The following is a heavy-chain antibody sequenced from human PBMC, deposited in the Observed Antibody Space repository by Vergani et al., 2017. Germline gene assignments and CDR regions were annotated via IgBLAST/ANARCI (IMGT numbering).Heavy chain of an antibody. CDR3: SRGRGYSFGYSDY. Sequence: DVQLVESGGGLVPPGRSLRLSCAASVFSFGDYAMPWVPQAPGKGLEWVAFIRNKGYGGATEYAASVKGRFTISRDESKRLAYLQLSGLKTEDTDVYFCSRGRGYSFGYSDYWGQGTLVTVSS. J-gene: IGHJ4*02. V-gene: IGHV3-49*04. D-gene: IGHD5-18*01. CDR1: VFSFGDYA. CDR2: IRNKGYGGAT.